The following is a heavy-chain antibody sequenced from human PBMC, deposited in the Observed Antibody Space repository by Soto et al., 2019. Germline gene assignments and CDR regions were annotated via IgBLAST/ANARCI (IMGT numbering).Heavy chain of an antibody. D-gene: IGHD6-19*01. J-gene: IGHJ4*02. V-gene: IGHV5-51*01. CDR3: ARHVTLPDQWLVSDY. CDR2: IYPGDSDT. CDR1: GYSFTSYW. Sequence: GESLKISCKGSGYSFTSYWIGWVRQMPGKGLEWMGIIYPGDSDTRYSPSFQGQVTISADKSISTAYLQWSSLKASDTAMYYCARHVTLPDQWLVSDYWGQGTLVTVSS.